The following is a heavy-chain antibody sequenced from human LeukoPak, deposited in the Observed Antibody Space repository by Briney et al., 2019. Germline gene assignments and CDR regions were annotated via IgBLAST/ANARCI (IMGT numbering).Heavy chain of an antibody. CDR3: ARGGSSWQYFDY. Sequence: SETLSLTCAVYGVSFSGYYWSWIRQPPGKGLEWIGEINHSGSTDYNPSLKSRVTISIDTSKNQFSLKLSSVTAADTAVYYCARGGSSWQYFDYWGQGTLVTVSS. D-gene: IGHD6-13*01. CDR2: INHSGST. V-gene: IGHV4-34*01. J-gene: IGHJ4*02. CDR1: GVSFSGYY.